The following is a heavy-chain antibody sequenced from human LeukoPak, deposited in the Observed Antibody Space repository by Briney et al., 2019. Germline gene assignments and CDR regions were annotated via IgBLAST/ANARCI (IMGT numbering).Heavy chain of an antibody. CDR1: GFTFSSYG. V-gene: IGHV3-33*01. Sequence: GGSLRLSCAASGFTFSSYGMHWVRQAPGKGLEWVAVIWYDGSNKYYPDSVKGRFTISRDNSKNTLYLQMNSLRAEDTAVYYCARGHGSGSYRFDYWGQGTLVTVSS. J-gene: IGHJ4*02. D-gene: IGHD3-10*01. CDR3: ARGHGSGSYRFDY. CDR2: IWYDGSNK.